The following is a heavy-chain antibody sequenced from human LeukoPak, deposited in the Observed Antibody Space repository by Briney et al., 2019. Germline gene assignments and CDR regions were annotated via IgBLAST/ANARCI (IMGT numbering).Heavy chain of an antibody. CDR2: IKQDGSEK. Sequence: GGSLRLSCAASGFTFSTYWMSWVRQAPGKGLEWVANIKQDGSEKYCVDSVKGRFTISRDNAKNSLYLQMNSLRAEDTAVYYCARDHCGGDWLCPDSWFDPWGQGTLVTVSS. D-gene: IGHD2-21*01. CDR3: ARDHCGGDWLCPDSWFDP. CDR1: GFTFSTYW. V-gene: IGHV3-7*01. J-gene: IGHJ5*02.